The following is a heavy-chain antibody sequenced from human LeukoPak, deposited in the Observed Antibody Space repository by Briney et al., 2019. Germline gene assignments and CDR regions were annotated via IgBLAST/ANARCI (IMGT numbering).Heavy chain of an antibody. V-gene: IGHV1-3*01. CDR1: GYTFTGYA. Sequence: ASVKVSCKASGYTFTGYAMHWVRQAPGQRLEWMGWINAGNGNTKYSQKFQGRVTITRDTSASTAYMELSSLRSEDTAVYYCARARDYYDSSGYDLYFDYWGQGTLVTVSS. CDR2: INAGNGNT. J-gene: IGHJ4*02. CDR3: ARARDYYDSSGYDLYFDY. D-gene: IGHD3-22*01.